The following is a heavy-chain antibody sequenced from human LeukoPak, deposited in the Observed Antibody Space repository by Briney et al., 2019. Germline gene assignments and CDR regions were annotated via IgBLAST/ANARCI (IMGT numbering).Heavy chain of an antibody. CDR3: ARDTVVPVYYGMDV. V-gene: IGHV3-30-3*01. CDR1: GFTFSSYA. Sequence: GGSLRLSCAASGFTFSSYAMHWVRQAPGKGLEWVAVISYDGSNKYYADSVKGRFTISRDNSKNTLYLQMNGLRAEDTAVYYCARDTVVPVYYGMDVWGQGTTVTVSS. D-gene: IGHD2-2*01. CDR2: ISYDGSNK. J-gene: IGHJ6*02.